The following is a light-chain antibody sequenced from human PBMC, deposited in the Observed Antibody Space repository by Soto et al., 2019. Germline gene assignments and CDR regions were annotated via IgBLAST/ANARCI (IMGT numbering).Light chain of an antibody. CDR1: QRISSN. Sequence: EIVMTQSPATLSVSPGEIATLYFSASQRISSNLAWYQHTPGQAPRLLIFGASTRATGIPARFSGSGSETEFTLTISSLQSEDFAVYYCQQYNNWPPWTFGQGTKVDIK. V-gene: IGKV3-15*01. J-gene: IGKJ1*01. CDR2: GAS. CDR3: QQYNNWPPWT.